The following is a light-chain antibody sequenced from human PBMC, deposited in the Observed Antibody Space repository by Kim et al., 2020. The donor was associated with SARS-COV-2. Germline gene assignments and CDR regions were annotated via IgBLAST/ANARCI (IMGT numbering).Light chain of an antibody. Sequence: DTQMTQSPSSLSASVGDRVTITCRADQGISNYLAWYQQRPGKAPKLLIYAASTLQSGVPSRFSGSESGTHFTLTISSLQPEDFGTYYCQNYNGAPWTFDQGTKVDIK. CDR1: QGISNY. CDR3: QNYNGAPWT. V-gene: IGKV1-27*01. J-gene: IGKJ1*01. CDR2: AAS.